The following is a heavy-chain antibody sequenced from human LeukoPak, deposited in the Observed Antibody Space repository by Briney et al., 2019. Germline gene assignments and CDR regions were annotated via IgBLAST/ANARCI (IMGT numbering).Heavy chain of an antibody. D-gene: IGHD3-22*01. J-gene: IGHJ4*02. CDR3: ARAGPLNLYYYDSSGYRPFDY. V-gene: IGHV3-30*04. CDR1: GFTFSSYA. Sequence: GGSLRLSCAASGFTFSSYAMHWVRQAPGKGLEWVAVISHDGSNKYYADSVKGRFTISRDNAKNTLYLQMNSLRAEDTAVYYCARAGPLNLYYYDSSGYRPFDYWGQGTLVTVSS. CDR2: ISHDGSNK.